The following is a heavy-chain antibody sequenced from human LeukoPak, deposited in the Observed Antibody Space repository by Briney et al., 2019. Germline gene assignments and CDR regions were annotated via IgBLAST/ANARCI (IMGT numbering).Heavy chain of an antibody. Sequence: TGGSLRLSCAASGFTFDDYAMHWVRQAPGKGLEWVSGISWNSGSIGYAVSVKGRFTISRDNAKNSLYLQMNSLRAEDTAVYYCASRYSSSWYYYYYYMDVWGKGTTVTVSS. CDR1: GFTFDDYA. J-gene: IGHJ6*03. D-gene: IGHD6-13*01. CDR2: ISWNSGSI. V-gene: IGHV3-9*01. CDR3: ASRYSSSWYYYYYYMDV.